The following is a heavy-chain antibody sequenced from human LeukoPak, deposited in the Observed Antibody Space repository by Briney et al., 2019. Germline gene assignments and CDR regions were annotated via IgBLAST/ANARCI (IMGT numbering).Heavy chain of an antibody. D-gene: IGHD3-22*01. CDR1: GFTVSSTY. J-gene: IGHJ4*02. Sequence: PGGSLRLSCAASGFTVSSTYMTWVRQAPGKGLEWVSVIYLGGRTDYADSVKGRFTISRDDSKNTLHLQMNTLRAEDPAVYYCARINYYDGSGFYRDYWGQGTLVTVSS. V-gene: IGHV3-53*01. CDR3: ARINYYDGSGFYRDY. CDR2: IYLGGRT.